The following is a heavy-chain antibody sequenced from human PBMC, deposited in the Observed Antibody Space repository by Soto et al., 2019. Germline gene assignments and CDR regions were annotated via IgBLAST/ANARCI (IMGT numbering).Heavy chain of an antibody. CDR1: GFTFSSYA. J-gene: IGHJ3*02. CDR2: ISGSGGST. Sequence: VGSLRLSCAASGFTFSSYAMSWVRQAPGKGLEWVSAISGSGGSTYYADSVKGRFTISRDNSKNTLYLQMNSLRAEDTAVYYCAKDYGSTQMIAAAFVDAFDIWGQGTMVTVSS. D-gene: IGHD6-13*01. V-gene: IGHV3-23*01. CDR3: AKDYGSTQMIAAAFVDAFDI.